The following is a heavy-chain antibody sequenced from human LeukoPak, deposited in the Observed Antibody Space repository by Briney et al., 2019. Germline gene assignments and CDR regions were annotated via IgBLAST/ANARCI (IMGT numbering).Heavy chain of an antibody. J-gene: IGHJ4*02. D-gene: IGHD3-10*01. CDR1: GFTFGDYA. CDR3: TRGFDFYGSGTYPDY. Sequence: PGGSLRLSCTVSGFTFGDYAMSWFRQAPGKGLEWVAFIRSKAYGGTTEYAASVKGRFTISRDDSKSIAYLQMNSLKTEDTAVYSCTRGFDFYGSGTYPDYWGQGTLVTVSS. V-gene: IGHV3-49*03. CDR2: IRSKAYGGTT.